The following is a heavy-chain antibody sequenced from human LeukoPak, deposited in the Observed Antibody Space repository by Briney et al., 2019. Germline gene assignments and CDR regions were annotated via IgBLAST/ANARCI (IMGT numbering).Heavy chain of an antibody. D-gene: IGHD5-24*01. CDR3: AREEMATTDIDY. Sequence: SQTLSLTCTVSGGSISSGDYYWSWIRQPPGKGLEWIGYIYYSGSTYYNPSLKSRVTISVDTSKNQFSLKLSSVTAADTAVYYCAREEMATTDIDYWGQGTLVTVSS. CDR2: IYYSGST. J-gene: IGHJ4*02. V-gene: IGHV4-30-4*01. CDR1: GGSISSGDYY.